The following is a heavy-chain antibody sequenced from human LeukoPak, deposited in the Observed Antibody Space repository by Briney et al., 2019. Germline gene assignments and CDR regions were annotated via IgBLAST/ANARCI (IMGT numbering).Heavy chain of an antibody. D-gene: IGHD6-13*01. Sequence: GRSLRLSCAASGFSFSSYAMHWVRQAPGKGLEWVAVISYDGSNKYYAESVKGRFTMSRDNAKNSLYLQMNSLRAEDTAVYYCARDRYGSSWHGEDAFDIWGQGTMVTVSS. CDR2: ISYDGSNK. CDR3: ARDRYGSSWHGEDAFDI. J-gene: IGHJ3*02. V-gene: IGHV3-30-3*01. CDR1: GFSFSSYA.